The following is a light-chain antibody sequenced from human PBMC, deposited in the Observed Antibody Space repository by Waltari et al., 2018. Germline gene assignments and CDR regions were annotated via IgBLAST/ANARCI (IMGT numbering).Light chain of an antibody. J-gene: IGKJ3*01. CDR2: GAA. CDR1: QSVSSSY. CDR3: QQYGSSSLFT. Sequence: EIVLTQSPGTLSLSHGERATLTCRASQSVSSSYLAWYQQKPGQAPRLLIYGAASRATGSPDRFSGSGSGTDFTLTISRLEPEDFAVYYCQQYGSSSLFTFGPGTKVDIK. V-gene: IGKV3-20*01.